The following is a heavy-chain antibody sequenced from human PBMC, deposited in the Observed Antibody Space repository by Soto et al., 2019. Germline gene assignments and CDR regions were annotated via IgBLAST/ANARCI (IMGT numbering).Heavy chain of an antibody. J-gene: IGHJ5*02. CDR1: GYTFTSYG. CDR2: ISPYNGNT. D-gene: IGHD3-3*01. Sequence: ASVKVSCKASGYTFTSYGISWVRQAPGQGLEWMGWISPYNGNTNYAQKLQDRVTMTTDTSTSTAYMELRSLRSDDTAVYYCARGYHDFWSGYLTPNWFDPWGQGTLVTVSS. CDR3: ARGYHDFWSGYLTPNWFDP. V-gene: IGHV1-18*04.